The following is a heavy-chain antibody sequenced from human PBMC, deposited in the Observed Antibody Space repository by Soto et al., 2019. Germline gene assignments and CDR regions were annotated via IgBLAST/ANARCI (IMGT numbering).Heavy chain of an antibody. CDR1: GYTFTSYG. CDR3: ARTRYYYDSSGYLDY. D-gene: IGHD3-22*01. J-gene: IGHJ4*02. Sequence: ASVKVSCKASGYTFTSYGISWVRQAPGQGLEWMGWISAYNGNTNYAQKLQGRVTMTTDTSTSTAYMELRSLRSDDTAVYYCARTRYYYDSSGYLDYWGQGTLVTVS. V-gene: IGHV1-18*01. CDR2: ISAYNGNT.